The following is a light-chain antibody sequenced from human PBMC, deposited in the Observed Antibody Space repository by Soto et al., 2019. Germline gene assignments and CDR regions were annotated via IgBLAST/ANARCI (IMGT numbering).Light chain of an antibody. CDR1: SNDIGTYEY. V-gene: IGLV2-14*01. Sequence: QSVLTQPASVSGSPGQSITSSCTGSSNDIGTYEYVSWHQHHPGRAPKLIIFGVNDRPSGISDRFSGSKSGNTASLTIFGLQLEDEAVYYCSSYTTGSTLPWVFGTGTKVTVL. CDR3: SSYTTGSTLPWV. J-gene: IGLJ1*01. CDR2: GVN.